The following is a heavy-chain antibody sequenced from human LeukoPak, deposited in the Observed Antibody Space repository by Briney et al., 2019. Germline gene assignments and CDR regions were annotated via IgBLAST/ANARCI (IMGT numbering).Heavy chain of an antibody. CDR3: ARWGSSGWYPMDV. CDR1: GFTFSTYW. Sequence: TGGSLRLSCAASGFTFSTYWMHWVRQAPGKGLVWVSCINSDGSSPSYADSVKGRFTISRDNAKNTVYLQMNSLRAEDTAVYYRARWGSSGWYPMDVWGQGTTVTVSS. CDR2: INSDGSSP. J-gene: IGHJ6*02. V-gene: IGHV3-74*01. D-gene: IGHD6-19*01.